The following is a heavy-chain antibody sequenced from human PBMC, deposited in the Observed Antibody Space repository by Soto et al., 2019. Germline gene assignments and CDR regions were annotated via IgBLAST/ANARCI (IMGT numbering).Heavy chain of an antibody. CDR3: ARVGCSSTSCQFDY. CDR1: GGTFSSYT. Sequence: QVQLVQSGAEVKKPGSSVKVSCKASGGTFSSYTISWVRQAPGQGLEWMGRIIPILGIANYAQKFQGRVTITEDKSTSTAYMALSSLRSEDTAVYYCARVGCSSTSCQFDYWGQGTLVTVSS. J-gene: IGHJ4*02. V-gene: IGHV1-69*02. CDR2: IIPILGIA. D-gene: IGHD2-2*01.